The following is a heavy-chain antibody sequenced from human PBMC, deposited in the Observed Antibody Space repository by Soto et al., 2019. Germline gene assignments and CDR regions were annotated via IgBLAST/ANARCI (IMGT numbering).Heavy chain of an antibody. Sequence: GGSLRLSCTASGFTFGDYAMSWFRQAPGKGLEWVGFIRSKAYGGTTEYAASVKGRFTISRDDSKSIAHLQMNSLKTEDTAVYYCTRDILVSNRLYEYNWFDPWGQGTLVTVSS. V-gene: IGHV3-49*03. CDR2: IRSKAYGGTT. J-gene: IGHJ5*02. CDR1: GFTFGDYA. CDR3: TRDILVSNRLYEYNWFDP. D-gene: IGHD2-2*01.